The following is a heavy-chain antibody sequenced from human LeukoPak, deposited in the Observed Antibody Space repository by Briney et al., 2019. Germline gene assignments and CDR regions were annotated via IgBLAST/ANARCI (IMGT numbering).Heavy chain of an antibody. Sequence: PGGSLRLSCAASGFTFSSYAMNWVRQAPGKGLEWVSGISDSGDNTYYADTEKGRFTISRDNAKNSLYLQMNSLRAEDTAVYYCARGGGRHVEYWGQGNLVTVSS. CDR2: ISDSGDNT. D-gene: IGHD2/OR15-2a*01. J-gene: IGHJ4*02. V-gene: IGHV3-23*01. CDR3: ARGGGRHVEY. CDR1: GFTFSSYA.